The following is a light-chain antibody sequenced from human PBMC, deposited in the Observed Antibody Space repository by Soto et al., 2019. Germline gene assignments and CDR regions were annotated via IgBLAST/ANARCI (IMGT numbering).Light chain of an antibody. CDR1: SSNIGSNT. V-gene: IGLV1-44*01. CDR2: SNN. Sequence: QSVLTQPPSASGTPGQRVTISCSGSSSNIGSNTVHWYQQLPGTAPKLLIYSNNHRPSGVPDRFSGSKSGTSASLAISGLQSEDEADYYCAAWDDSLNGWVFGGGTKVTVL. CDR3: AAWDDSLNGWV. J-gene: IGLJ3*02.